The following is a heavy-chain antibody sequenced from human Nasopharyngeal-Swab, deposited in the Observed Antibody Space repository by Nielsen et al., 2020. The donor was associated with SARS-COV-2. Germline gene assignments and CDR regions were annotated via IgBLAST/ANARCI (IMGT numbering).Heavy chain of an antibody. V-gene: IGHV3-33*01. Sequence: GESLKISCAASGFTFSSYGMHWVRQAPGKGLEWVAVIWYDGSNKYYADPVKGRFTISRDNSKNTLYLQMNSLRAEDTAVYYCARDKERAGYSSGWYGLGGQGTLVTVSS. D-gene: IGHD6-19*01. CDR2: IWYDGSNK. J-gene: IGHJ4*02. CDR1: GFTFSSYG. CDR3: ARDKERAGYSSGWYGL.